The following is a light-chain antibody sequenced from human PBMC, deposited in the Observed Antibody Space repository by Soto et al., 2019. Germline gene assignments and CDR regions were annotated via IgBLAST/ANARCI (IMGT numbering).Light chain of an antibody. CDR1: QSVSSGY. V-gene: IGKV3-20*01. Sequence: EIVLTQSPGTLSLSPGERATLSCRASQSVSSGYLAWYQQKPGQAPRLLIYGASSRATGIPDRFSGSGSGTDFTLTISRLEPEGFAVYYCQQYASSPVYTFGQGTKLEIK. CDR3: QQYASSPVYT. CDR2: GAS. J-gene: IGKJ2*01.